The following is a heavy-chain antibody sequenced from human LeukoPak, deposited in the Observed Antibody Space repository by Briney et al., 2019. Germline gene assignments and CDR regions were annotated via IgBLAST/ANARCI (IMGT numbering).Heavy chain of an antibody. CDR1: GYTFTGYY. CDR2: ISPNSGGT. V-gene: IGHV1-2*02. CDR3: FITMVRGDPSDY. J-gene: IGHJ4*02. Sequence: GASVKVSCKASGYTFTGYYMHWVRQAPGQGLEWMGWISPNSGGTNYAQKFQGRVTMTRDTSISTAYMELSRLRSDDTAVYYCFITMVRGDPSDYWGQGTLVTVSS. D-gene: IGHD3-10*01.